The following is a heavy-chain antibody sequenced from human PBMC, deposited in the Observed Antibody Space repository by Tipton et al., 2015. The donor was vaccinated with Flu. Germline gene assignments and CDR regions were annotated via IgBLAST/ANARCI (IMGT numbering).Heavy chain of an antibody. V-gene: IGHV3-53*01. D-gene: IGHD6-6*01. CDR3: ARDSDPYSSSSLYYYYGMDV. J-gene: IGHJ6*02. CDR2: IYSGGST. Sequence: SLRLSCAASGFTVSSNYMSWVRQAPGKGLEWVSVIYSGGSTYYADSVKGRFTISRDNSKNTLYLQMNSLRAEDTAVYYCARDSDPYSSSSLYYYYGMDVWGQGTTVPVSS. CDR1: GFTVSSNY.